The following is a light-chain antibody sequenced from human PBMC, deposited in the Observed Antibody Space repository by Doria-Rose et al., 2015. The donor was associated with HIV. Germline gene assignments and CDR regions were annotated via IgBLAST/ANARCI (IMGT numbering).Light chain of an antibody. Sequence: DIQVTQSPSSLSASVGDRVTITCRASQSTGSFLNWYQQKPGKAPKLLIYAASSLQNGVTSRFSGSGSGTDFTLAISSLQPEDFATYFCQQSYSTQLTFGGGTKVEIK. J-gene: IGKJ4*01. CDR3: QQSYSTQLT. CDR1: QSTGSF. V-gene: IGKV1-39*01. CDR2: AAS.